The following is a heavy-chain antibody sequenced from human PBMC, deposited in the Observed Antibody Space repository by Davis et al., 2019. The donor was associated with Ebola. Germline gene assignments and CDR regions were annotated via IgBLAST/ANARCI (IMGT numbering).Heavy chain of an antibody. Sequence: GGSLRLSCAASGFTFSSYAMSWVRQAPGKGLEWVSAISGSGGSTYYADSVKGRFTISRDNSKNTLYLQMNSLRAEDTAVYYCAKSVVWAVAAPLKGFDPWGQGTLVTVSS. D-gene: IGHD2-15*01. CDR2: ISGSGGST. CDR1: GFTFSSYA. J-gene: IGHJ5*02. V-gene: IGHV3-23*01. CDR3: AKSVVWAVAAPLKGFDP.